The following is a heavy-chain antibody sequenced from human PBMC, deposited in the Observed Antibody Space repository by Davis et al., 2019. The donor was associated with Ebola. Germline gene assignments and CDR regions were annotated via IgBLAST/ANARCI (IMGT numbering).Heavy chain of an antibody. CDR2: IKQDGSEK. CDR1: GFPFSVYF. J-gene: IGHJ6*02. Sequence: GESLKISCAASGFPFSVYFMDWVRLTPGKGLEWVANIKQDGSEKYYVDSVKGRFTISRDSAKNSLYLQMNSLRAEDTAVYYCARDPIVVVPLYYYYYGMDVWGQGTTVTVSS. CDR3: ARDPIVVVPLYYYYYGMDV. V-gene: IGHV3-7*03. D-gene: IGHD2-15*01.